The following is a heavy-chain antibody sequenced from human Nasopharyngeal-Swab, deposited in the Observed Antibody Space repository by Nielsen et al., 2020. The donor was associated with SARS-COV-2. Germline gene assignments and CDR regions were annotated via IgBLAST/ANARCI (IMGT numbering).Heavy chain of an antibody. V-gene: IGHV3-30*18. J-gene: IGHJ4*01. CDR2: ILYDGGDK. D-gene: IGHD3-10*01. CDR1: GFTFRSFG. Sequence: SLKISCAASGFTFRSFGIHWVRQTPGKGLEWVAVILYDGGDKFYADSVKGRFSISRDNSENTLYLQMTSLRPEDTAVYYCAKDLGGLYYGSGYYLDYWGQGTLVTVSS. CDR3: AKDLGGLYYGSGYYLDY.